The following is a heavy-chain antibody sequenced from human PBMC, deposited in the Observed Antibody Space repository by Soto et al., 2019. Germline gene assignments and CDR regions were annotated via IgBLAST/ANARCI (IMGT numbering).Heavy chain of an antibody. CDR1: GFTFSSYW. Sequence: GGSLRLSCAASGFTFSSYWMSWVRQAPGKGLEWVANIKQDGSEKYYVDSVKGRFTISRDNAKNSLYLQMNSLRAEDTAVYYCARARARILEWLSPNYYYYGMDVWGQGTTVTVSS. D-gene: IGHD3-3*01. CDR3: ARARARILEWLSPNYYYYGMDV. V-gene: IGHV3-7*05. J-gene: IGHJ6*02. CDR2: IKQDGSEK.